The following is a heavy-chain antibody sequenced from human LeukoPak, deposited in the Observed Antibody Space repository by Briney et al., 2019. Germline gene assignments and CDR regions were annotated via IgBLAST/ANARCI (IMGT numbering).Heavy chain of an antibody. CDR1: TYSISSGYY. J-gene: IGHJ5*02. D-gene: IGHD3-10*01. CDR3: ARDNRSGTYSWFDP. Sequence: SETLSLTCAVSTYSISSGYYWGWIRQPPGKGLEWIGSIYHSGSTYYNPSLKSRVTISVDTSKNQFSLKLSSVTAAGTAVYYCARDNRSGTYSWFDPWGQGSLVSVSS. CDR2: IYHSGST. V-gene: IGHV4-38-2*02.